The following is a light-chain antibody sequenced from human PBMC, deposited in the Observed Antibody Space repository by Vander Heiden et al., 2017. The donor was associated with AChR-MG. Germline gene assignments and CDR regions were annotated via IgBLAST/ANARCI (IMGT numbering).Light chain of an antibody. J-gene: IGLJ2*01. V-gene: IGLV2-8*01. Sequence: QSALTQPPSASGSPGQSVTIPCPGTSSDVGGYNYVSWYQQHPGKPPSLMIYEVSKRPSGVPDRFSGSKSGNTASLTVSGLQAEDEADYYCSSYAGSNNLVFGGGTKLTVL. CDR1: SSDVGGYNY. CDR2: EVS. CDR3: SSYAGSNNLV.